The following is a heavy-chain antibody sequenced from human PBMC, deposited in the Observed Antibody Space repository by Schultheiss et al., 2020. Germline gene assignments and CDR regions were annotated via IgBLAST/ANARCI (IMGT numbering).Heavy chain of an antibody. D-gene: IGHD4-23*01. CDR2: VYSSGST. CDR3: ARDSPGRWDFDY. Sequence: SATLSLTCAVYGGSFSGYYWSWIRQPAGKGLEWIGRVYSSGSTHYNPSLKSRVTISLDTSKNQVSLKLSSVTAADTAVYYCARDSPGRWDFDYWGQGTLVTGSS. V-gene: IGHV4-4*07. CDR1: GGSFSGYY. J-gene: IGHJ4*02.